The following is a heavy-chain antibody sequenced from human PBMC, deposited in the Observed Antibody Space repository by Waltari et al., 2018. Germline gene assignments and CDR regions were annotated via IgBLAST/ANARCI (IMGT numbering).Heavy chain of an antibody. CDR3: AKPSSSGDWFDP. Sequence: EVQLLESGGGLVQPGGSLRLSCAASGFTFSSYAMSWVRQAPGKGLEWVSAISGSGGSTNYADSVKGRFTISRDNSKNTLYLQMNSLRAEDTAVYYCAKPSSSGDWFDPWGQGTLVTVSS. CDR2: ISGSGGST. CDR1: GFTFSSYA. J-gene: IGHJ5*02. D-gene: IGHD6-13*01. V-gene: IGHV3-23*01.